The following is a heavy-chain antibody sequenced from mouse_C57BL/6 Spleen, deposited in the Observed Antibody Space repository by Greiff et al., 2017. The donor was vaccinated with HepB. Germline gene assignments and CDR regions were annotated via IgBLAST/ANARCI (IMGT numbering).Heavy chain of an antibody. CDR1: GYSFTGYY. D-gene: IGHD1-1*01. J-gene: IGHJ1*03. V-gene: IGHV1-42*01. Sequence: VQLKESGPELVKPGASVKISCKASGYSFTGYYMNWVKQSPEKSLEWIGEINPSTGGTTYNQKFKAKATLTVDKSSSTAYMQLKSLTSEDSAVYYCARPIYPYYYGSSYWYFDVWGTGTTVTVSS. CDR2: INPSTGGT. CDR3: ARPIYPYYYGSSYWYFDV.